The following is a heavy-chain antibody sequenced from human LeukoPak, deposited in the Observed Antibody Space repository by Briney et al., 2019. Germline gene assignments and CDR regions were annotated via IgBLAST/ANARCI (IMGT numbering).Heavy chain of an antibody. D-gene: IGHD3-10*01. V-gene: IGHV4-39*01. CDR3: ARQGNYYGSGSYYILYYYYMDV. Sequence: SETLSLTCTVSGGSISSSSYYWGWIRQPPGKGLEWIGSIYYSGSTYYNPSLKSQVTISVDTSKNQFSLKLSSVTAADTAVYYCARQGNYYGSGSYYILYYYYMDVWGKGTTVTVSS. CDR1: GGSISSSSYY. J-gene: IGHJ6*03. CDR2: IYYSGST.